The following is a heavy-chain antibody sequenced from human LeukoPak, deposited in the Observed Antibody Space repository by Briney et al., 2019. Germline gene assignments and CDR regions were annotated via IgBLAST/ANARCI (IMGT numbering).Heavy chain of an antibody. D-gene: IGHD1-26*01. Sequence: QTGRSLRLSCAASGFTFSSYAMHWVRQAPGKGLEWVAVISYHGSNKYYADSVKGRFTISRDNSKNTLDLQMNSLRAEDTAVYYCSGEGVGAEEPPPMSFDIWGQGTMVTVSS. CDR2: ISYHGSNK. J-gene: IGHJ3*02. V-gene: IGHV3-30-3*01. CDR3: SGEGVGAEEPPPMSFDI. CDR1: GFTFSSYA.